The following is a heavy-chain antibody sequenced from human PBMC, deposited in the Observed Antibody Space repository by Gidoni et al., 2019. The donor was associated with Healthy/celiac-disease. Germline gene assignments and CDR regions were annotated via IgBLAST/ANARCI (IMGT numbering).Heavy chain of an antibody. Sequence: QVQLVESGGGVVQPGRSLRLSCAASGFTFSSYGMHWVRQAPGKGLEWVAVIWYDGSNKYYADSVKGRFTISRDNSKNTLYLQMNSLRAEDTAVYYCAREGSMVQGVMARLYYYYYMDVWGKGTTVTVSS. J-gene: IGHJ6*03. CDR3: AREGSMVQGVMARLYYYYYMDV. D-gene: IGHD3-10*01. V-gene: IGHV3-33*01. CDR1: GFTFSSYG. CDR2: IWYDGSNK.